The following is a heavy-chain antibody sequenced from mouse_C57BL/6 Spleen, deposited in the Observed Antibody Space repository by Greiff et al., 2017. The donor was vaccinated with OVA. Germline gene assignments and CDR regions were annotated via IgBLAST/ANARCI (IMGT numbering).Heavy chain of an antibody. CDR1: GFSFNTYA. D-gene: IGHD1-1*01. CDR2: IRSKSNNYAT. V-gene: IGHV10-1*01. CDR3: VRLTTVYAMDY. J-gene: IGHJ4*01. Sequence: EVKLVESGGGLVQPKGSLKLSCAASGFSFNTYAMNWVRQAPGKGLEWVARIRSKSNNYATYYADSVKDRFTISRDDSESMLYLQMNNLKTEDTAMYYCVRLTTVYAMDYWGQGTSVTVSS.